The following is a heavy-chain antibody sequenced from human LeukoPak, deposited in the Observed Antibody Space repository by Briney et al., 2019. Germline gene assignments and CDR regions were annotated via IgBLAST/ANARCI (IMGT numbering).Heavy chain of an antibody. J-gene: IGHJ6*02. CDR3: ARVNIRDSSGYYYYYGMDV. Sequence: SETLSLTCTVSGGSISSYYWSWIRQPPGKELEWIGYIYYSGSTNYSPSLKSRVTISVDTSKNQFSLKLSSVTAADTAVYYCARVNIRDSSGYYYYYGMDVWGQGTTVTVSS. D-gene: IGHD3-22*01. CDR1: GGSISSYY. CDR2: IYYSGST. V-gene: IGHV4-59*12.